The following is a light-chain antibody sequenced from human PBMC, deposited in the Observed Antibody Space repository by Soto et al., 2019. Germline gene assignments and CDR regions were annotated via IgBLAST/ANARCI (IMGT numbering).Light chain of an antibody. V-gene: IGKV1-39*01. Sequence: DIQMTQSPSSLSASVGDRVTITCRASQSISSYLNWYQQKPGKAPKPLIYAASSLQSGVPSRSSGSGSGTDFTLTISSLQPEDFATYYCQQYYSYPPTWTFGQVTKVDIK. CDR2: AAS. J-gene: IGKJ1*01. CDR3: QQYYSYPPTWT. CDR1: QSISSY.